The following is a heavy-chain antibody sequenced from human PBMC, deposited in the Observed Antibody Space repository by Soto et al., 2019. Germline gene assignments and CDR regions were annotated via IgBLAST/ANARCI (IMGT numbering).Heavy chain of an antibody. V-gene: IGHV1-8*01. CDR3: ASNTIFRYYYGMDV. CDR2: MNPNSGNT. J-gene: IGHJ6*02. D-gene: IGHD3-3*01. Sequence: QVQLVQSGAEVKKPGASVKVPCKASGYTFTSYDINWVRQATGQGLEWMGWMNPNSGNTGYAQKFQGRVTMTRNTSISTAYMELSSLRSEDTAVYYCASNTIFRYYYGMDVWGQGTTVTVSS. CDR1: GYTFTSYD.